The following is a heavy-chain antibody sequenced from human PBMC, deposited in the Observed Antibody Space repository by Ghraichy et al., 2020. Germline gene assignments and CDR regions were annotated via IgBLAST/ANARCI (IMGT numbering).Heavy chain of an antibody. CDR3: ARDAYGIAVAVGYYYGMDV. V-gene: IGHV1-69*13. J-gene: IGHJ6*02. Sequence: SVKVSCKASGGTFSSYAISWVRQAPGQGLEWMGGIIPIFGTANYAQKFQGRVTITADESTSTAYMELSSLRSEDTAVYYCARDAYGIAVAVGYYYGMDVWGQGTTVTVSS. CDR1: GGTFSSYA. CDR2: IIPIFGTA. D-gene: IGHD6-19*01.